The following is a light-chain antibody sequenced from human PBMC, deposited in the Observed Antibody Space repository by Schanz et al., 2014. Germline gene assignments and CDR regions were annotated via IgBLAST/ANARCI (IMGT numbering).Light chain of an antibody. CDR1: ATDIGGTYL. J-gene: IGLJ2*01. CDR3: SSYTRSTHVT. Sequence: QSALTQPASVSASPGQSITISCTGTATDIGGTYLVSWYQQNPGEAPKLLILGDNHRPSGVSNRFSGSKSANTASLTISGLQAEDEADYFCSSYTRSTHVTFGGGTKVTVL. V-gene: IGLV2-23*01. CDR2: GDN.